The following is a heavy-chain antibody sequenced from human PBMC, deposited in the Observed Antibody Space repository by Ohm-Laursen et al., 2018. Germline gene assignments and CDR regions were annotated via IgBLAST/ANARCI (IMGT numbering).Heavy chain of an antibody. J-gene: IGHJ5*02. D-gene: IGHD3-9*01. CDR2: MNPNSGNT. CDR1: GYTFTSYD. V-gene: IGHV1-8*01. CDR3: AKARVFDILTGCHP. Sequence: SVKVSCKASGYTFTSYDINWVRQATGQGLEWMGWMNPNSGNTGYAQKFQGRVTMTRNTSISTAYMELSSLRAEDTAVYYCAKARVFDILTGCHPWGQGTLVTVSS.